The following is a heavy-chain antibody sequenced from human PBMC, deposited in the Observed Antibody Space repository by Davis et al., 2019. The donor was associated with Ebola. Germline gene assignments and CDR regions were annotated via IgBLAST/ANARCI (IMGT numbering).Heavy chain of an antibody. CDR3: ARDSRWLVPGTYYYYGMDV. V-gene: IGHV4-59*01. D-gene: IGHD6-19*01. Sequence: MPSETLSLTCTVSGVSITSYYWSWVRQPPGKGLEWIGYSHYSGSTNYNPSLKSRVTISTDTSRSQFSLKLSSVTAADTAVYYCARDSRWLVPGTYYYYGMDVWGQGTTVTVSS. CDR1: GVSITSYY. J-gene: IGHJ6*02. CDR2: SHYSGST.